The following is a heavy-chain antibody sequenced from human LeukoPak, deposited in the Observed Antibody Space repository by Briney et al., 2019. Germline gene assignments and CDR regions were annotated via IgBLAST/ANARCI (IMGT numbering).Heavy chain of an antibody. V-gene: IGHV4-59*01. CDR2: IYYRGST. CDR3: ARGAVAGDY. J-gene: IGHJ4*02. Sequence: SETLSLTCTVSGGSLSSDYWSWVRQPPGKGLEWIGYIYYRGSTNYNPSLKCLVTISVDTSKNQFSLKLTSVTAADTALYYCARGAVAGDYWGQGALVTVSS. D-gene: IGHD6-19*01. CDR1: GGSLSSDY.